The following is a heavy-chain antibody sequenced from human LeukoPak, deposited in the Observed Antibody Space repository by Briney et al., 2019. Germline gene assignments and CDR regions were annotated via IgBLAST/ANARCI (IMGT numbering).Heavy chain of an antibody. CDR3: TRGSQNCASASCYNF. CDR2: ISAYNGNT. J-gene: IGHJ4*02. Sequence: GASVKVSCKASGGTFSSYAISWVRQAPGQGLEWMGWISAYNGNTNYAQKLQGRVTMTRSTSISTAYMELGSLTSEDTAVYYCTRGSQNCASASCYNFWGQGTLVTVSS. V-gene: IGHV1-18*01. D-gene: IGHD2-2*02. CDR1: GGTFSSYA.